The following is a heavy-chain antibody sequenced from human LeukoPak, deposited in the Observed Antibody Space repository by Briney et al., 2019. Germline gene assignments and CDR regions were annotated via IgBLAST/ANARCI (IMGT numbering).Heavy chain of an antibody. Sequence: GGSLRLSCTASGFTFSNYPMSWVRQAPGKGLEWVSSISGSGNQTYYADSVMGRFTISRDNSKNTVYLQMNSLRGEDTAVYYCAKDLSTGYYIAYWGQGTLVTVSS. CDR2: ISGSGNQT. CDR3: AKDLSTGYYIAY. J-gene: IGHJ4*02. D-gene: IGHD3-9*01. CDR1: GFTFSNYP. V-gene: IGHV3-23*01.